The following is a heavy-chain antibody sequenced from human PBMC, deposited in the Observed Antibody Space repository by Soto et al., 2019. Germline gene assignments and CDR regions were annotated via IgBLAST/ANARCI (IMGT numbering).Heavy chain of an antibody. J-gene: IGHJ4*02. CDR1: GFNVNSNY. CDR2: IYRGGSA. Sequence: EVQLVESGGGLVQPGGSLRVSCVGSGFNVNSNYMNWVRQAPGKGLEWVSVIYRGGSAYYADSVKGRFTISTDSSKNTLYLQMNSLRAEDTAVYFCARSSLLDFWGLGTLVTVSS. V-gene: IGHV3-66*01. CDR3: ARSSLLDF.